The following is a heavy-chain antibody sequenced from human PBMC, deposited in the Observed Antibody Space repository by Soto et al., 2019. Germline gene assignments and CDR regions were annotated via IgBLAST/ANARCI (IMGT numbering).Heavy chain of an antibody. CDR3: AKPPPYSMLFDY. CDR1: GFTFSSYA. D-gene: IGHD2-2*01. J-gene: IGHJ4*02. CDR2: ISGSGGST. Sequence: EVQLLESGGGLVQPVGSLRLSCAASGFTFSSYAMSWVRQAPGKGLEWVSAISGSGGSTYYADSVKGRFTISRHNSKNTLYQQMNSLRAEDTAVYYCAKPPPYSMLFDYWGQGTLVTVSS. V-gene: IGHV3-23*01.